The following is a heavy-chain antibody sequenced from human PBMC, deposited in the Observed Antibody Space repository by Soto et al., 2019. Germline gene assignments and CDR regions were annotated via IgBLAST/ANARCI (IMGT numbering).Heavy chain of an antibody. CDR3: ARDRGGTRGYSGFDACDY. V-gene: IGHV1-69*01. J-gene: IGHJ4*02. CDR1: GGTFNKHA. Sequence: HVQLVQSGAEVKKPGSAVKISCRASGGTFNKHAISWVRQAPGQGLEWMGGIIPALNKGNYVETSQGRVTITADESTTAVQMALSSLPSEDPAVYFCARDRGGTRGYSGFDACDYWGQGTLVTVSS. D-gene: IGHD5-12*01. CDR2: IIPALNKG.